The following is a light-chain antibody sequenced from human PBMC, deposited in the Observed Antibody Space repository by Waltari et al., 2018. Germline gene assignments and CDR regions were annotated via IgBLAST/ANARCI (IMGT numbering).Light chain of an antibody. V-gene: IGLV1-51*01. CDR2: DNN. CDR1: SPNIGNNY. Sequence: QSVLTQPPSVSAAPGQQVTIPCSGSSPNIGNNYVSWYQQLPGTAPKLPIYDNNKRPSGIPDRFSGSKSGTSATLGITGLQTGDEADYYCGTWDSSLSPGGVFGGGTKLTVL. J-gene: IGLJ3*02. CDR3: GTWDSSLSPGGV.